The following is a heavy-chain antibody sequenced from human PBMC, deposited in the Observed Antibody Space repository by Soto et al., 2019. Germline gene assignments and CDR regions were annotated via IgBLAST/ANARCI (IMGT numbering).Heavy chain of an antibody. D-gene: IGHD1-26*01. CDR3: GRQGSRPYFCYRLGL. J-gene: IGHJ6*01. CDR1: GYTFTTSG. CDR2: ISTYNGDT. V-gene: IGHV1-18*01. Sequence: QVQLVQSGPEVRKPGASVKVSCEASGYTFTTSGISWVRQVPGQGLEWMGWISTYNGDTNSAQNFQGRVLMTADTSTGTAYIEVMGLKSDDTAVYFCGRQGSRPYFCYRLGLWGQGATLTVSS.